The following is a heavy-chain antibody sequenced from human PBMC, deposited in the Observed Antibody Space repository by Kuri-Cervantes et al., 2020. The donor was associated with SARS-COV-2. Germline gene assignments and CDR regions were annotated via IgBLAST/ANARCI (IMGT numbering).Heavy chain of an antibody. J-gene: IGHJ4*02. V-gene: IGHV3-23*01. CDR3: AKGWQRLGDY. CDR1: GFTFSCYA. CDR2: ISGSGGST. D-gene: IGHD6-25*01. Sequence: GEALKISCAASGFTFSCYAMSWVRQAPGKGLEWVSAISGSGGSTYYADSVKGRFTISRDNSKNTLYLQMNSLRAEDTAVYYCAKGWQRLGDYWGQGTLVTVSS.